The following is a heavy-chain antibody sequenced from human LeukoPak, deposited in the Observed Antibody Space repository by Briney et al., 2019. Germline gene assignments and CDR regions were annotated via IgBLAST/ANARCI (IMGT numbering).Heavy chain of an antibody. CDR2: IKQDGSEK. D-gene: IGHD2-2*01. J-gene: IGHJ4*02. CDR1: GFTFSSYG. V-gene: IGHV3-7*01. Sequence: GGSLRLSCAASGFTFSSYGMHWVRQAPGKGLEWVANIKQDGSEKYYVDSVKGRFTISRDNAKNSLYLQMNSLRAEDTAVYYCAREGVVVPAAADYWGQGTLVTVSS. CDR3: AREGVVVPAAADY.